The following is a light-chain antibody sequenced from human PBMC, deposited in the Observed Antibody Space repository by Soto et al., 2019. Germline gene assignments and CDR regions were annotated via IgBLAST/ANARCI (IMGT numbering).Light chain of an antibody. CDR3: SPYTSSITFYV. V-gene: IGLV2-14*03. J-gene: IGLJ1*01. CDR1: SSDVGGYNY. Sequence: QSVLTQPASVSGSPGQSITISCTGTSSDVGGYNYVSWYQQHPGKAPKLMIYDVSNQPSGVSNRFSGSKSGNTASLTISGLQAEDEADYYCSPYTSSITFYVFGTGTKVTVL. CDR2: DVS.